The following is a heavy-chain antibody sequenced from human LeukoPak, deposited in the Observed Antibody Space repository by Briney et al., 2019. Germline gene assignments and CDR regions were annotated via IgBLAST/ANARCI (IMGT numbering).Heavy chain of an antibody. CDR2: IWYDGSNK. CDR1: GYTFSTYS. D-gene: IGHD4-17*01. Sequence: GGSLRLSCAASGYTFSTYSMNWVRQAPGKGLGWVALIWYDGSNKEYAESVKGRFTISRDNSKNTLYLQMNSLRDEDTAVYYCARSPYGDYYLDFDYWGQGTLVTVSS. CDR3: ARSPYGDYYLDFDY. V-gene: IGHV3-33*08. J-gene: IGHJ4*02.